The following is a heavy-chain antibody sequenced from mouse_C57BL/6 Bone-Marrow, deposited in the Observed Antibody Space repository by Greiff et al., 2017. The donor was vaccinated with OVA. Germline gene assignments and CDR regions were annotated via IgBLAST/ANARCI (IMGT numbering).Heavy chain of an antibody. D-gene: IGHD1-1*01. J-gene: IGHJ4*01. Sequence: QVQLQQPGAELVMPGASVKLSCKASGYTFTSYWMHWVKQRPGQGLEWIGEIDPSDSYTNYNQKFKGKSTLTVDKSSSTAYMQLSSLTSEDSAVYYCARTTVVEGGNAMDYWGQGTSVTVSS. V-gene: IGHV1-69*01. CDR3: ARTTVVEGGNAMDY. CDR1: GYTFTSYW. CDR2: IDPSDSYT.